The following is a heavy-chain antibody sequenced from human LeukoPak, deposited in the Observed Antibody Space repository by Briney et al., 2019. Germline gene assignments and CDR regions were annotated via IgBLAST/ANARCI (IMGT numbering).Heavy chain of an antibody. D-gene: IGHD1-26*01. CDR3: ARKAGGSYRLDY. CDR2: INPSGGST. J-gene: IGHJ4*02. V-gene: IGHV1-46*01. Sequence: ASVKVSCKASGYTFTYYYMHWVRQAPGQGLEWMGIINPSGGSTSYAQNFQGRVTMTRDTSTSTVYMELSSLRSEDTAVYYCARKAGGSYRLDYWGQGTLVTVSS. CDR1: GYTFTYYY.